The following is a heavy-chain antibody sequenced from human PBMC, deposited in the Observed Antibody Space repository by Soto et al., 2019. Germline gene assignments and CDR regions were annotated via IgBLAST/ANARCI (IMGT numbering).Heavy chain of an antibody. J-gene: IGHJ6*02. CDR1: GGSITNYY. Sequence: QVQLQESGPGLVKPSETLSLTCTVSGGSITNYYCSWFRQPPGKGLEWIGYINYDGYSAYNLSLKGRVTLPTDASKPQSSLMLEAVTATDTAVYYCARHGFGPLHGLVDVWGPGTTVIVSS. CDR3: ARHGFGPLHGLVDV. V-gene: IGHV4-59*08. D-gene: IGHD3-10*01. CDR2: INYDGYS.